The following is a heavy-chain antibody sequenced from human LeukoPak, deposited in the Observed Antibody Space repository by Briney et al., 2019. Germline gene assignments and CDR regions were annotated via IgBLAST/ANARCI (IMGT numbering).Heavy chain of an antibody. Sequence: GGSLRLSCAASGFTFDDYGMSWVRQAPGKGLEWVSGINWNGGSTGYADSVKGRFTISGDNAKNSLYLQMNSLRAEDTALYYCARPRERSSSWDRRGYYFDYWGQGTLVTVSS. D-gene: IGHD6-13*01. J-gene: IGHJ4*02. CDR1: GFTFDDYG. CDR3: ARPRERSSSWDRRGYYFDY. CDR2: INWNGGST. V-gene: IGHV3-20*04.